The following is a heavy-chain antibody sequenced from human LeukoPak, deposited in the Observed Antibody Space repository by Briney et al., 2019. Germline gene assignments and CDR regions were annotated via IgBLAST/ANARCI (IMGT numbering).Heavy chain of an antibody. CDR1: GFTFSGSA. V-gene: IGHV3-73*01. D-gene: IGHD3-10*01. J-gene: IGHJ4*02. Sequence: GGSLRLSCAASGFTFSGSATHWVRQASGKGLEWVGRIRSKTNNYATEYAVSVEGRFTISRDDSKNTVYLQMNSLKTEDTAVYYCTRLRGEKASGDYWGQGTLVTVSS. CDR2: IRSKTNNYAT. CDR3: TRLRGEKASGDY.